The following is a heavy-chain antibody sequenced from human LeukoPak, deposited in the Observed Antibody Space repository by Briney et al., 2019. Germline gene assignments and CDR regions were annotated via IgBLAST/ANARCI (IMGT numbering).Heavy chain of an antibody. Sequence: GGSLRLSCAASGFTFSSYSMNWVRQAPRRGLEWVSSISSSSSYVYYADSVKGRFTISRDNAKNSLYLQMNSLRAEDTAVYYCARAFSSGCDFDYWGQGTLVTVSS. V-gene: IGHV3-21*01. CDR1: GFTFSSYS. CDR3: ARAFSSGCDFDY. D-gene: IGHD6-19*01. CDR2: ISSSSSYV. J-gene: IGHJ4*02.